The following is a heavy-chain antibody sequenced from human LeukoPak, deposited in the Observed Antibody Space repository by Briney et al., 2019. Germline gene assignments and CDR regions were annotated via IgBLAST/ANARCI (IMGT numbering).Heavy chain of an antibody. CDR2: ISSNGGST. D-gene: IGHD3-22*01. Sequence: GGSLRLSCGGPGFNFASYWMTWVRQAPGKGLEYVSAISSNGGSTYYANSVKGRFTISRDNSKNTLYLQMGSLRAEDMAVYYCARGDSSGYFGAFDIWGQGTMVTVSS. CDR3: ARGDSSGYFGAFDI. CDR1: GFNFASYW. J-gene: IGHJ3*02. V-gene: IGHV3-64*01.